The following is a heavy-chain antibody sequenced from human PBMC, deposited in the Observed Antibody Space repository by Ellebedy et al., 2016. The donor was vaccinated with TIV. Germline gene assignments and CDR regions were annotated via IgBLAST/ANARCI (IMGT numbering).Heavy chain of an antibody. V-gene: IGHV3-33*08. D-gene: IGHD3-10*01. J-gene: IGHJ4*02. CDR1: GFSFSSRC. CDR2: IWYDGSNE. Sequence: PGGSLRLSCAGSGFSFSSRCLHWVRQAPGKGLEWVAVIWYDGSNEYYADSVKGRFTISRDHSKNTRHLQMNSLRVEDTAVYYCARAVGTSGTGAPYWGQGTLVSVSS. CDR3: ARAVGTSGTGAPY.